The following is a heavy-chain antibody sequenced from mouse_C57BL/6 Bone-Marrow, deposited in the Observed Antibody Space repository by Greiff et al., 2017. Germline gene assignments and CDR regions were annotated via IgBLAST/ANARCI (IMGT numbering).Heavy chain of an antibody. CDR1: GYTFTSYW. CDR2: LDPSDSYT. CDR3: ARERGYYGLFDY. V-gene: IGHV1-69*01. D-gene: IGHD1-2*01. Sequence: VQLQQPGAELVMPGASVKLSCKASGYTFTSYWMHWVKQRPGQGLEWIGELDPSDSYTNYNQKFKGKSTLTVDKSSSTAYMQLSSLTSEDSAVYYCARERGYYGLFDYWGQGTTLTVSS. J-gene: IGHJ2*01.